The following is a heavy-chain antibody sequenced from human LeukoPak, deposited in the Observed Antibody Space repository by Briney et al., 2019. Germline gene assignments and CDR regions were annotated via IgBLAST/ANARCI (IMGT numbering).Heavy chain of an antibody. J-gene: IGHJ3*02. CDR2: IYYSGST. CDR3: ASNIRNYYDSSGHDAFDI. Sequence: GSLRLSCAASGFTVSSNYMSWVRQPPGKGLEWIGYIYYSGSTNYNPSLKSRVTISVDTSKNQFSLKLSSVTAADTAVYYCASNIRNYYDSSGHDAFDIWGQGTMVTVSS. V-gene: IGHV4-59*02. CDR1: GFTVSSNY. D-gene: IGHD3-22*01.